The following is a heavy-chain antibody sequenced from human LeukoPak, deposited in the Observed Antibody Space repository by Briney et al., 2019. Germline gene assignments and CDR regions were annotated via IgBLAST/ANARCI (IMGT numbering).Heavy chain of an antibody. V-gene: IGHV5-51*01. Sequence: GESLRISCKGSGYSFTTYWISWVRQMPGKGLEWMGIIYPGDSDTRYSPSFQGQVTISADKSISTAYLQWSSLKASDTAMYYCARHPGYSYGYTSSDYWGQGTLVTVSS. D-gene: IGHD5-18*01. CDR3: ARHPGYSYGYTSSDY. CDR2: IYPGDSDT. J-gene: IGHJ4*02. CDR1: GYSFTTYW.